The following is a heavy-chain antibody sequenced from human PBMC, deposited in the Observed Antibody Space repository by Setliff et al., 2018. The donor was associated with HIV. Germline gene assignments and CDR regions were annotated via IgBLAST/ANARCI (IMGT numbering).Heavy chain of an antibody. CDR3: ARSRTSSGYYGVTGYGMDV. J-gene: IGHJ6*02. V-gene: IGHV4-59*01. CDR1: GGSISSDY. Sequence: PSETLSLTCTVSGGSISSDYWSWIRQPPGKGLEWIGYIYYSGSINYNPSLKSRVTISVATSKNQFSLKLNSVTTADTAVYYCARSRTSSGYYGVTGYGMDVWGQGTTVTVSS. D-gene: IGHD3-22*01. CDR2: IYYSGSI.